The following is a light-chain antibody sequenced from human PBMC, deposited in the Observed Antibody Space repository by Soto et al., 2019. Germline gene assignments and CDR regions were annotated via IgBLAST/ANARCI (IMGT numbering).Light chain of an antibody. Sequence: QAVVTQPPSASGTPGQRVTISCSGSSSNIASNTVNWYQQLPGTAPKLLIYNNNHRPSGVLDRFSGSKSGTSASLAIIGLQSEDEADYYCAAWDDSLNGPLFGGGTKLTVL. V-gene: IGLV1-44*01. CDR3: AAWDDSLNGPL. CDR2: NNN. CDR1: SSNIASNT. J-gene: IGLJ2*01.